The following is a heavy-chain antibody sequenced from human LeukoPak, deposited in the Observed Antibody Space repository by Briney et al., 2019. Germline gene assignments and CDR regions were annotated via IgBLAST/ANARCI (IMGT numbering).Heavy chain of an antibody. V-gene: IGHV3-7*01. CDR1: GFTFRSYR. J-gene: IGHJ4*02. D-gene: IGHD6-13*01. Sequence: GGSLRLSCAASGFTFRSYRMSWVRQAPGEGLEWVANIKQDGSGTYYVDSVKGRFTISRDNGKNSVYLQMSSLRAEDTAVYYCAREVHPAAAVDYWGQGTLVTVSS. CDR2: IKQDGSGT. CDR3: AREVHPAAAVDY.